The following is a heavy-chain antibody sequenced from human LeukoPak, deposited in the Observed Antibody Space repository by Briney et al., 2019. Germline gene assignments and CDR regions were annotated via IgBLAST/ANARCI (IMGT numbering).Heavy chain of an antibody. D-gene: IGHD2-2*01. V-gene: IGHV1-24*01. CDR3: ARESKVYQLPTTYYYYYYGMDV. CDR1: GYTLTELS. CDR2: FDPEDGET. Sequence: GASVKVSCKVSGYTLTELSMHWVRQAPGKGLEWMGGFDPEDGETIYAQKFQGRVTMTEDTSTDTAYMELRSLRSDDTAVYYCARESKVYQLPTTYYYYYYGMDVWGQGTTVTVSS. J-gene: IGHJ6*02.